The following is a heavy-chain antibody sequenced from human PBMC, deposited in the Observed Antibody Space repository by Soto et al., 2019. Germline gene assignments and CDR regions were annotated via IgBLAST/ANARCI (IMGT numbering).Heavy chain of an antibody. Sequence: GSLRLSCAATGLIFSTYAMSWVRQAPGKGLEWVSAISGPGSNTYYADSVKGRFTISRDNSKNTLYLQMESLRAEDTAVYYCAKGSGHAYYYYGMDVWGQGTTVTVSS. D-gene: IGHD6-19*01. CDR1: GLIFSTYA. V-gene: IGHV3-23*01. J-gene: IGHJ6*02. CDR2: ISGPGSNT. CDR3: AKGSGHAYYYYGMDV.